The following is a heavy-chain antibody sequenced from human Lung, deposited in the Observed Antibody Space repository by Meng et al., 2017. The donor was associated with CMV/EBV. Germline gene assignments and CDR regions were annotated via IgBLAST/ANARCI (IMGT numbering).Heavy chain of an antibody. D-gene: IGHD5-24*01. V-gene: IGHV4-4*03. Sequence: PLRDPGPGLVNPPGHLSLTCVVSGGSISRSYWWTWVRQSPGKGLEWIGEMYHSGTTNYNPSLKSRVTISMGKSNNQLSLKLNSVTAADTAVYYCATQESRDGHNPYWGQGTLVTVSS. J-gene: IGHJ4*02. CDR2: MYHSGTT. CDR3: ATQESRDGHNPY. CDR1: GGSISRSYW.